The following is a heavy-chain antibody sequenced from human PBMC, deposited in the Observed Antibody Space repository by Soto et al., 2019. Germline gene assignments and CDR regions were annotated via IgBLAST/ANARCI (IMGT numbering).Heavy chain of an antibody. Sequence: LSLTCTVSGASIITDNYFWVWIRQSPRRGLELIGSISYSGRTYDNPSLQSRVTISIDASKNQFSLKLTSVTTADTADYYCARRRASDYGGNHHPYYFDRWGQGALVTVSS. CDR1: GASIITDNYF. D-gene: IGHD4-17*01. J-gene: IGHJ4*02. V-gene: IGHV4-39*01. CDR2: ISYSGRT. CDR3: ARRRASDYGGNHHPYYFDR.